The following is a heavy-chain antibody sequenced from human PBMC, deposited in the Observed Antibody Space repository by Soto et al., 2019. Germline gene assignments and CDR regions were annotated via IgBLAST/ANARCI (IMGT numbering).Heavy chain of an antibody. Sequence: PAGSLILSCGASAFTFNTYAMSWVRQAPGKGLEWVSAISDSGGSTYYADSVKGRFTISRDNSKNMLSLQMNSLRAEDTAIYYCANLNSGSNGFWGKGTLVNV. CDR2: ISDSGGST. CDR1: AFTFNTYA. D-gene: IGHD1-26*01. V-gene: IGHV3-23*01. J-gene: IGHJ4*02. CDR3: ANLNSGSNGF.